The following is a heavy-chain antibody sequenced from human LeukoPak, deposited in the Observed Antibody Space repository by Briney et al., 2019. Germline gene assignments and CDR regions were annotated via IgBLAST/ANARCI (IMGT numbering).Heavy chain of an antibody. V-gene: IGHV3-21*01. D-gene: IGHD5-24*01. Sequence: GGSLRLSCAASGFTFSSYSMNWVRQAPGKGLEWVSFVSSSSSYIYYADSVKGRFTISRDNAKNSLYLQMNSLRAEDTAVYYCARWGRWLHRYYFDYWGQGTLVTVSS. J-gene: IGHJ4*02. CDR3: ARWGRWLHRYYFDY. CDR1: GFTFSSYS. CDR2: VSSSSSYI.